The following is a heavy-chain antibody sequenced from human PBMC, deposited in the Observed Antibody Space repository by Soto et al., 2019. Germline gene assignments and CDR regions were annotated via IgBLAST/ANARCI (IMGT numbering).Heavy chain of an antibody. CDR1: GFTFSSYK. CDR3: ARDQYYYDTERLYFDN. CDR2: ISSSGSTI. D-gene: IGHD3-22*01. J-gene: IGHJ4*02. V-gene: IGHV3-48*03. Sequence: GGSLRLSCAASGFTFSSYKMNWVRQAPGKGLEWVSYISSSGSTIYYADSVKGRFTISRDNAKNSLYLQMNSLRAEDTAVYYCARDQYYYDTERLYFDNWGQGTLVTAPQ.